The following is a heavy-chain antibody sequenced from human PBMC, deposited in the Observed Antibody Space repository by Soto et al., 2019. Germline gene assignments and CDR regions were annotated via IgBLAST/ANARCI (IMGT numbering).Heavy chain of an antibody. Sequence: GGSLRLSWAASGFTFSSYAMSWGGQAPGKGLEWVSAISGSGGSTYYADSVKGRFTISRDNSKNTLYLQMNSLRAEDTAVYYSAKDRPLTMIEPFDYWGQGTLVTVPS. CDR2: ISGSGGST. J-gene: IGHJ4*02. CDR1: GFTFSSYA. CDR3: AKDRPLTMIEPFDY. V-gene: IGHV3-23*01. D-gene: IGHD3-22*01.